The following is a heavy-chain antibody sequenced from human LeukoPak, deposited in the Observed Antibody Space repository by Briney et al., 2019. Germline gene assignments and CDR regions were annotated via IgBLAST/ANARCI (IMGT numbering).Heavy chain of an antibody. CDR1: GFTFSNLA. D-gene: IGHD6-19*01. J-gene: IGHJ4*02. Sequence: GGSLRLSCVASGFTFSNLAMGWVRQAPGKGLEWVSVISDTGCTTYYADSVKGRFTISRDNSRNTLYLKMNSLRVDDTAVYFCAKDARRYSGWYFFDHWGQGTLVTVST. CDR3: AKDARRYSGWYFFDH. V-gene: IGHV3-23*01. CDR2: ISDTGCTT.